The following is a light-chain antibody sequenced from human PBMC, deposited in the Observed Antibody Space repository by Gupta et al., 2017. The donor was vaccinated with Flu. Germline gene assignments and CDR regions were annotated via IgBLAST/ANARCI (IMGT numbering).Light chain of an antibody. J-gene: IGKJ1*01. Sequence: SLGGRATINCKSSQSVLYSSNNKNYLAWYQQKPGQPPKLLIYWASTRESGVPDRFSGSGSATDFTLTISSLQAEDVAVYYCQQYYSTPWTFGQGTKVEIK. CDR3: QQYYSTPWT. V-gene: IGKV4-1*01. CDR2: WAS. CDR1: QSVLYSSNNKNY.